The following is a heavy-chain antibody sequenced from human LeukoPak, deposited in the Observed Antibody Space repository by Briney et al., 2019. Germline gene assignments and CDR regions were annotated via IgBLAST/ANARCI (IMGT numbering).Heavy chain of an antibody. V-gene: IGHV4-39*01. CDR1: GGSISSSSYY. CDR3: ASIAAPFYYYYMDV. CDR2: IYYSGST. Sequence: SETLSLTCTVSGGSISSSSYYWGWIRQPPGKGLEWIGSIYYSGSTYYNPPLKSRVTISVDTSKNQFSLKLSSVTAADTAVYYCASIAAPFYYYYMDVWGKGTTVTVSS. D-gene: IGHD6-6*01. J-gene: IGHJ6*03.